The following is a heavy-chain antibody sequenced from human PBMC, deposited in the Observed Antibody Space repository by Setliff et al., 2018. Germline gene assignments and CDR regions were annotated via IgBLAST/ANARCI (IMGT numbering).Heavy chain of an antibody. J-gene: IGHJ5*02. Sequence: SETLSLTCIVSGGSMSRSNYYWGWIRQSPGKGEEYNGSVYYSNSGATYYNPSLKGRVTISLDTSKNQFSLKLSSVIAADTAVYYCATLPYSSGPLHDHWGQGIMVTVSS. CDR3: ATLPYSSGPLHDH. D-gene: IGHD6-19*01. CDR1: GGSMSRSNYY. CDR2: VYYSNSGAT. V-gene: IGHV4-39*01.